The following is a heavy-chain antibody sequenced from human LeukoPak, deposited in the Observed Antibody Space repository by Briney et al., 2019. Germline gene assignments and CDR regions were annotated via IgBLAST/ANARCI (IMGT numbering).Heavy chain of an antibody. Sequence: GGSLRLSCAASGFTFSSYWMSWVRQAPGKGLEWVAVISYDGSNKYYADSVKGRFTISRDNSKNTLYLQMNSLRAEDTAVYYCARDTSSRHDYYGSGSYPDYWGQGTLVTVSS. J-gene: IGHJ4*02. CDR1: GFTFSSYW. CDR3: ARDTSSRHDYYGSGSYPDY. CDR2: ISYDGSNK. D-gene: IGHD3-10*01. V-gene: IGHV3-30-3*01.